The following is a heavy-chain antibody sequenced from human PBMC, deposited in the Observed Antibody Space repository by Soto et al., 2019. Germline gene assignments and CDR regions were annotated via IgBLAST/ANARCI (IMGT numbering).Heavy chain of an antibody. J-gene: IGHJ6*02. D-gene: IGHD3-3*01. CDR3: ASDLYYDFWSGYYTSRDYYYGMDV. CDR2: IIPIFGTA. V-gene: IGHV1-69*01. CDR1: GGTFSSYA. Sequence: QVQLVQSGAEVKKPGSSVKVSCKASGGTFSSYAISWVRQAPGQGLEWMGGIIPIFGTANYAQKFQGRVPITADESTSTAYMELSSLRSEDTAVYYCASDLYYDFWSGYYTSRDYYYGMDVWGQGTTVTVSS.